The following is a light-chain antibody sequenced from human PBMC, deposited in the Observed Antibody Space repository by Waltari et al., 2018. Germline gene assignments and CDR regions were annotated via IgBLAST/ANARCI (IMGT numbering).Light chain of an antibody. CDR2: EVT. CDR3: CSYAGSLPYV. Sequence: QSALTQPASVSGSPGQSITISCTGTNSDVGSHNLVSWYQHHSGKAPKLIIYEVTQRPSGVSDRFSCSKSGNTASLIISGLQADDEAYYYCCSYAGSLPYVFGSGTKVTVL. V-gene: IGLV2-23*02. J-gene: IGLJ1*01. CDR1: NSDVGSHNL.